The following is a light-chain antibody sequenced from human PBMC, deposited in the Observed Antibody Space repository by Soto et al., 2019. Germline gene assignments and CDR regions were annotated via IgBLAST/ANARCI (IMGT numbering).Light chain of an antibody. V-gene: IGKV1-39*01. CDR2: AAS. J-gene: IGKJ4*02. Sequence: DIQMTQSPASLSASVGDRVTITCRASQSISSYLNWYQQKPGKAPKLLIYAASSLQSGVPSRFSGSGSGTDFTLTISSLQPEDFATYYCQQSYSTPLTVGGGIKVDI. CDR3: QQSYSTPLT. CDR1: QSISSY.